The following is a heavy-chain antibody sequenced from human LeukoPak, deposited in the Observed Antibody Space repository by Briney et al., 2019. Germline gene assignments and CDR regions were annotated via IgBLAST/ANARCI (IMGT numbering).Heavy chain of an antibody. CDR1: GGSISSSSYY. Sequence: SETLSLTCTVSGGSISSSSYYWGWIRQPPGKGLEWIGNIYYSGSTYYNPSLKSRVTISVDTSRNQFSLKLSSVTAADTAVYYCARNTYYYGSGSLNLFDYWGQGTLVTVSS. J-gene: IGHJ4*02. V-gene: IGHV4-39*01. CDR2: IYYSGST. D-gene: IGHD3-10*01. CDR3: ARNTYYYGSGSLNLFDY.